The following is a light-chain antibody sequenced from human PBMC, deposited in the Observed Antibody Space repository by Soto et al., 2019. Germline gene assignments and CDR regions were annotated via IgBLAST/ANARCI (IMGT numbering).Light chain of an antibody. CDR3: MQATQLPIT. CDR1: QSLVPSDGKTY. CDR2: KIS. J-gene: IGKJ5*01. Sequence: DIVMTQTPLSSPVTLGQPASISCRSSQSLVPSDGKTYLGWLQQRPGQPPRLLICKISDRFSWVPDRFGGSGAGTEFTLKISRVEAEDVGVYYCMQATQLPITFGQGTRLELK. V-gene: IGKV2-24*01.